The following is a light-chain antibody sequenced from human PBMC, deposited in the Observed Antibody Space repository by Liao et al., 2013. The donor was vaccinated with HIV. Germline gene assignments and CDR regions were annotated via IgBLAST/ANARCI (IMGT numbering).Light chain of an antibody. J-gene: IGLJ2*01. CDR3: QVWDSNNDRPGVV. CDR1: KLGDQY. CDR2: QDN. Sequence: SYVLTQPPSVSVSPGQTASVTCSGDKLGDQYVSWYQQRPGQSPALVIYQDNNRPSGIPERFSGSGSKSGNKAILTVSGVEAGDEADYYCQVWDSNNDRPGVVFGGGTKLSVL. V-gene: IGLV3-1*01.